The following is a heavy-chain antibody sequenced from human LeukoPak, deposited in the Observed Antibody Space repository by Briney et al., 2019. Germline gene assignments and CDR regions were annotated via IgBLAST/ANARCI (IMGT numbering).Heavy chain of an antibody. Sequence: PGGSLRLSCAASGFTFSTYWMHWVRQVPGKGLVWVSRINGDGSNTSYADSVEGRFTISRDNAKNTLNLQMNSLGAEDTAVYYCAKLYQPDYWGQGTLVTVSS. J-gene: IGHJ4*02. CDR3: AKLYQPDY. D-gene: IGHD3-16*02. CDR1: GFTFSTYW. V-gene: IGHV3-74*01. CDR2: INGDGSNT.